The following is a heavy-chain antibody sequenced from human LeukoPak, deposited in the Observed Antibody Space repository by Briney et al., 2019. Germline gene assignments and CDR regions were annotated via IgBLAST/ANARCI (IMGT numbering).Heavy chain of an antibody. CDR2: IYSGGNT. V-gene: IGHV3-53*01. Sequence: QPGGSLRLSCAASGFTVSSNYMSWVRQAPGKGLEWVSFIYSGGNTYYADSVKGRFTISRDNSKNTVHLQMNSLRAEDTAMYYCARRAGDYSHPYDYWGQGTLVTVSS. CDR1: GFTVSSNY. J-gene: IGHJ4*02. D-gene: IGHD3-22*01. CDR3: ARRAGDYSHPYDY.